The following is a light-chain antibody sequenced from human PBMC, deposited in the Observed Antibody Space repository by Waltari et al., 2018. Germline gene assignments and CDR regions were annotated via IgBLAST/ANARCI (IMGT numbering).Light chain of an antibody. CDR1: QSVTSIS. CDR3: QQYDGSAVT. Sequence: TVSTLTPDTLSLSAGARATLSCRASQSVTSISLAWYQQKPGQAPRLLIYSTSSKATDFSDRFSGSGSGTDFTLTINRLEPEDSAVYHCQQYDGSAVTFGGGTRVEIK. J-gene: IGKJ4*01. V-gene: IGKV3-20*01. CDR2: STS.